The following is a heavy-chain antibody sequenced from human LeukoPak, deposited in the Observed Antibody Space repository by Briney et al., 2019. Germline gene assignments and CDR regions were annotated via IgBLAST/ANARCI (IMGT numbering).Heavy chain of an antibody. D-gene: IGHD3-9*01. CDR3: ARDHRSPYFDWLLMPVYGMDV. CDR2: ISAYNGNT. V-gene: IGHV1-18*01. Sequence: ASVKVSCKAPGYTFTSYGISWVRQAPGQGLEWMGWISAYNGNTNYAQKLQGRVTMTTDTSTSTAYMELRSLRSDDTAAYYCARDHRSPYFDWLLMPVYGMDVWGQGTTVTVSS. J-gene: IGHJ6*02. CDR1: GYTFTSYG.